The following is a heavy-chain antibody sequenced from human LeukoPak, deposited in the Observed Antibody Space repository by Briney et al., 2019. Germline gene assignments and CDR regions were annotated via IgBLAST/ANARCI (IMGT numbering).Heavy chain of an antibody. V-gene: IGHV4-34*01. J-gene: IGHJ4*02. CDR3: ARGSQQLVWGY. Sequence: PSETLSLTCAVYGGSFSGYYWSWIRQPPGKGLEWIGEINHSGSTNYNPSLKSRVTISVDTSKNQFSLKLSSVTAADTAVYYCARGSQQLVWGYWGQGTLVTVSS. D-gene: IGHD6-13*01. CDR1: GGSFSGYY. CDR2: INHSGST.